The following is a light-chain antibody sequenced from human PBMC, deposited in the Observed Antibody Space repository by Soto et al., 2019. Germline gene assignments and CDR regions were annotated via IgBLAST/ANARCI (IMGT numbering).Light chain of an antibody. J-gene: IGLJ3*02. V-gene: IGLV2-8*01. CDR2: EVT. Sequence: QSALTQPPSASGSPGQSVTISCTGTSSDVGAYNYVSWYQQYPGKAPKLMIYEVTKRPSGVPDRFSGSKSGNTASLTVSGLQAEDEADHYCTSYVGNDIWVFGGGTKVTVL. CDR3: TSYVGNDIWV. CDR1: SSDVGAYNY.